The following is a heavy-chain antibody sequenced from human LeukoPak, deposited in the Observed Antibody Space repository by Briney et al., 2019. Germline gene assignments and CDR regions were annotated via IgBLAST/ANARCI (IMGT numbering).Heavy chain of an antibody. Sequence: SGGSLRLSCTGSGYSFTSYWIGWVRQMPGKGLEWMGIIYPGDSDTRYSPSFQGQVTISADQSISTAYLQWSSLKASDTAMYYCARSPDAFDIWGQGTMVTVSS. V-gene: IGHV5-51*01. CDR1: GYSFTSYW. CDR3: ARSPDAFDI. J-gene: IGHJ3*02. CDR2: IYPGDSDT.